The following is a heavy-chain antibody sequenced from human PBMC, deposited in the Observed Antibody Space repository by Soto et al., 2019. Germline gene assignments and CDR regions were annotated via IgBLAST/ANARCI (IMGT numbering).Heavy chain of an antibody. CDR3: ARAPLIAVAGTSSPYYCYDMDD. J-gene: IGHJ6*02. CDR2: IIPIFGTA. D-gene: IGHD6-19*01. V-gene: IGHV1-69*06. CDR1: GGTFTSYA. Sequence: SVKVSCKASGGTFTSYAISWVRQAPGQGLEWMGGIIPIFGTANYAQKFQGRVTITADKSTSTAYMELSSLRSEDTAVYYCARAPLIAVAGTSSPYYCYDMDDWGQGATVTVSS.